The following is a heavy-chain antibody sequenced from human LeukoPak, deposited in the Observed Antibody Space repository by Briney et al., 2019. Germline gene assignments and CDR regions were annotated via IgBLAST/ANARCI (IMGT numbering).Heavy chain of an antibody. V-gene: IGHV3-74*01. J-gene: IGHJ4*02. CDR2: INSDGSST. D-gene: IGHD4-23*01. CDR3: ARGVYGYGGNVFDY. CDR1: GFTFSSYW. Sequence: GGSLRLSCAASGFTFSSYWVHWVRQAPGKGLVWVSRINSDGSSTSYADSVKGRFTISRDNAKNTLYLQMNSLRAEDTAVYYCARGVYGYGGNVFDYWGQGTLATVSS.